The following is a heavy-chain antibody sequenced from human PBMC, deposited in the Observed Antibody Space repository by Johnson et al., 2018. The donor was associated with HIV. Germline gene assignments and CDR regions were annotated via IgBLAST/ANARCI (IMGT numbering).Heavy chain of an antibody. CDR2: ISYDGSNK. Sequence: QVQLVESGGGVVQPGRSLRLSCAASGFTFSSYAMHWVRQAPGKGLEWVAVISYDGSNKYYADSVKGRFTISRDNSKNTLYLQMNSLRAEDTAVYYCARVLRGRWTYYDILTGSTHADHDAFDIWGQGTMVTVSS. V-gene: IGHV3-30-3*01. CDR3: ARVLRGRWTYYDILTGSTHADHDAFDI. CDR1: GFTFSSYA. J-gene: IGHJ3*02. D-gene: IGHD3-9*01.